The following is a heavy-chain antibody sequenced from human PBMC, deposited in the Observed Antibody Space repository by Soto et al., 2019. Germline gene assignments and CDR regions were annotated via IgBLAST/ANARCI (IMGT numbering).Heavy chain of an antibody. CDR3: VRVDMAPDY. CDR1: GGSVSSGSYY. V-gene: IGHV4-61*01. Sequence: QVQLQESGPGLVKPSETLSLTCSVSGGSVSSGSYYWTWIRQSPRKGLEWIGYIYYSGSTKYNPSLKSRVTISADTSKNQFSLKMTSVTAADTAVYYCVRVDMAPDYWGQGTLVTVSS. J-gene: IGHJ4*02. CDR2: IYYSGST.